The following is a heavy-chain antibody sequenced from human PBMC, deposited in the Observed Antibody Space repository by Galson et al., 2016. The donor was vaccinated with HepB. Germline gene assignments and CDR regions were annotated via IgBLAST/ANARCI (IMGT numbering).Heavy chain of an antibody. CDR1: GFIFSDYC. J-gene: IGHJ6*02. Sequence: SLRLSCAASGFIFSDYCMNWIRQAPGKGLEWVSNIRSGSSYTVYADSVKGRFTISRDNARNSLYLKMNSLRVEDTAVYYCVRGGRVQPTVDDYYYYHGMDVWGQGTTVSVSS. D-gene: IGHD4-11*01. V-gene: IGHV3-11*03. CDR3: VRGGRVQPTVDDYYYYHGMDV. CDR2: IRSGSSYT.